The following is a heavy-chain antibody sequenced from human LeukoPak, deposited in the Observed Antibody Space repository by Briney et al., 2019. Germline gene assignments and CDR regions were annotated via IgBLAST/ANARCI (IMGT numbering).Heavy chain of an antibody. V-gene: IGHV5-51*01. CDR3: ARRSYCYSTSCYGYWFDS. J-gene: IGHJ5*01. Sequence: GESLKISCKGSGYTFTNYWIGWVCQMPGKGLEWMGIIYPGDSDSRYSPSFQGQVTFSADKSISTAYLQWSSLKASDTAMYYCARRSYCYSTSCYGYWFDSWGQGTLVTVSS. D-gene: IGHD2-2*01. CDR1: GYTFTNYW. CDR2: IYPGDSDS.